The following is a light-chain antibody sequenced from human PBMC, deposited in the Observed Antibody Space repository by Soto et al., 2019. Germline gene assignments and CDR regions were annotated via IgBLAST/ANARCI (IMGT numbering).Light chain of an antibody. CDR3: SSYGGSNNLL. CDR1: SSDVGGYKF. V-gene: IGLV2-8*01. J-gene: IGLJ2*01. CDR2: EVI. Sequence: QSALTQPPSASGSPGQSVTISCTGTSSDVGGYKFVSWYQQHPGKAPKLIIYEVIKRPSGVPDRFSGSKSGNTASLTVSGLQAEDEGDYYCSSYGGSNNLLFGGGTKLTVL.